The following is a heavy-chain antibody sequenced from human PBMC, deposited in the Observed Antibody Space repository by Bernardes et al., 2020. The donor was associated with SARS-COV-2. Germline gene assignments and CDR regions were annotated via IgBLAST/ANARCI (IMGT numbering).Heavy chain of an antibody. V-gene: IGHV4-39*01. D-gene: IGHD3-16*01. CDR3: ARTSPIERGYDYASFDY. Sequence: SETLSLTCTVSGGSISSSNYYWGWIRQPPGKGLEWIGSLYYSGTTYYNPSLKSRVTISVDTSKNQFSLKLSSVTATDTAIYYCARTSPIERGYDYASFDYWGQGTLVTVSS. CDR2: LYYSGTT. CDR1: GGSISSSNYY. J-gene: IGHJ4*02.